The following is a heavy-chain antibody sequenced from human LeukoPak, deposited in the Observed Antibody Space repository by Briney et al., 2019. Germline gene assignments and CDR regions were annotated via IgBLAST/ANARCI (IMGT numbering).Heavy chain of an antibody. CDR2: IRYDGSNK. D-gene: IGHD6-13*01. V-gene: IGHV3-30*02. J-gene: IGHJ4*02. CDR1: GFTFSDYA. Sequence: GGSLRLSCAASGFTFSDYAMSWVRQAPGKGLEWVAFIRYDGSNKYYADSVKGRFTVSRDNSKNTLYLQMNSLRAEDTAVYYCAQDQGILYWGQGTLVTVSS. CDR3: AQDQGILY.